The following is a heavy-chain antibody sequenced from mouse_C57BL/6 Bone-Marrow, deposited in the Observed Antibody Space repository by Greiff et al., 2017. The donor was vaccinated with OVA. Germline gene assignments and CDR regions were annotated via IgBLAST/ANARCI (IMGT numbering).Heavy chain of an antibody. Sequence: EVKVVESEGGLVQPGSSMKLSCTASGFTFSDYYMAWVRQVPEKGLEWVANINYDGSSTYYLDSLKSRFIISRDNAKNILYLQMSSLKSEDTATYYCARDAHYSYDVWGTGTTVTVSS. J-gene: IGHJ1*03. D-gene: IGHD1-2*01. V-gene: IGHV5-16*01. CDR1: GFTFSDYY. CDR2: INYDGSST. CDR3: ARDAHYSYDV.